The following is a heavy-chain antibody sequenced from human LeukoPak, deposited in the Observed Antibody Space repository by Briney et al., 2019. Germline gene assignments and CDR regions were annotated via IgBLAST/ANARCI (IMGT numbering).Heavy chain of an antibody. CDR2: INAGNGNT. V-gene: IGHV1-3*01. J-gene: IGHJ4*02. CDR1: GYTFTSYA. CDR3: ARASSPLYSSGGDY. D-gene: IGHD3-22*01. Sequence: GASVKVSCKASGYTFTSYAMHWVRQAPGQRLEWMGWINAGNGNTKYSQKFQGRDTITRDTSASTAYMELSSLRSEDTAVCYCARASSPLYSSGGDYWGQGTLVTVSS.